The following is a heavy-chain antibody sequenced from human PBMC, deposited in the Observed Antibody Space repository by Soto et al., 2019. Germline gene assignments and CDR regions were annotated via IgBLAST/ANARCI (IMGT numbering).Heavy chain of an antibody. CDR3: ARGERQLVLTNWFDP. CDR2: IYYSGST. V-gene: IGHV4-61*01. D-gene: IGHD6-6*01. CDR1: GGSVSSGSYY. Sequence: SETLSLTCTVSGGSVSSGSYYWSWIRQPPGKGLEWIGYIYYSGSTNYNPSLKSRVTISVDTPKNQFSLKLSSVTAADTAVYYCARGERQLVLTNWFDPWGQGTLVTVS. J-gene: IGHJ5*02.